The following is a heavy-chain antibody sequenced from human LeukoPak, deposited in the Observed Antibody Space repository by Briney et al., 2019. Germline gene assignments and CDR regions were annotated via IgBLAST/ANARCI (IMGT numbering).Heavy chain of an antibody. CDR1: GFTFSSYA. J-gene: IGHJ4*02. CDR2: ISYDGSNK. CDR3: ARDPTWTTMVRGVTPPFDY. D-gene: IGHD3-10*01. Sequence: PGGSLKLSCAASGFTFSSYAMHWVRQAPGKGLEWVAVISYDGSNKYYADSVKGRFTISRDNSKNTLYLQMNSLRAEDTAVYYCARDPTWTTMVRGVTPPFDYWGQGTLVTVSS. V-gene: IGHV3-30-3*01.